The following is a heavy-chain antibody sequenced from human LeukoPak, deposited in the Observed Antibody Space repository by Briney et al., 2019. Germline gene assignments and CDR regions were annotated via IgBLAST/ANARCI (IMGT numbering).Heavy chain of an antibody. D-gene: IGHD3-9*01. Sequence: PGGSLRLSCAASGFTFSSYAMSWVRQAPGKGLEWVSAISGSGGSTYYADSVKGRFTISRDNSKNTLYLQMNSLRAEDTAVYYCAKSAFHYDILTGYYSYFDYWGRGTLVTVTS. CDR1: GFTFSSYA. CDR3: AKSAFHYDILTGYYSYFDY. CDR2: ISGSGGST. V-gene: IGHV3-23*01. J-gene: IGHJ4*02.